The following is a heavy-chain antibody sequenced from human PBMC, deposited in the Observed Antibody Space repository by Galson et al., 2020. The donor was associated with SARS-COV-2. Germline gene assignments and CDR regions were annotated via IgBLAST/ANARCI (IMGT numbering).Heavy chain of an antibody. CDR3: ARDDDSSGRGAFDI. CDR1: GFTFSSHD. V-gene: IGHV3-13*04. J-gene: IGHJ3*02. CDR2: IGDDGRT. D-gene: IGHD3-22*01. Sequence: GGSLSLSCAASGFTFSSHDMHWVRQLTGKGLEWVSGIGDDGRTYYPDSVKGRFTIARDNAKNSLHLQMKSLTAGDTAVYYCARDDDSSGRGAFDIWGRGTMVTVSS.